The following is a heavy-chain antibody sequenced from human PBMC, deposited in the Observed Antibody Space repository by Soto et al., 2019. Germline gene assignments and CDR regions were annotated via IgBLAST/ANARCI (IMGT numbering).Heavy chain of an antibody. J-gene: IGHJ3*02. V-gene: IGHV3-23*01. CDR3: AKDGGAHPIHAFDI. CDR1: GFTFSSYA. Sequence: GGSLRLSCAASGFTFSSYAMGWVRQAPGKGLEWVSAISGSGGSTYYADSVKGRFTNSRDNSKNTLYLQMNSLRAEDTAVYYCAKDGGAHPIHAFDIWGQGTMVTVSS. D-gene: IGHD3-16*01. CDR2: ISGSGGST.